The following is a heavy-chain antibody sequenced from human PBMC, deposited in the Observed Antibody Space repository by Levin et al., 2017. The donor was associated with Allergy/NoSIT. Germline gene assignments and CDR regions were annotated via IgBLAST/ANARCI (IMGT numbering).Heavy chain of an antibody. CDR2: IFHNGNS. Sequence: PSETLSLTCNISGDYISRSHWWTWVRQSPGGGLEWIGEIFHNGNSNYNPSLKSRVTMSVDKSKNQFSLTLTSVTAADTAVYFCARDGSLRGPVAAFGYWGQGALVTVSS. CDR3: ARDGSLRGPVAAFGY. V-gene: IGHV4-4*02. J-gene: IGHJ4*02. D-gene: IGHD2-15*01. CDR1: GDYISRSHW.